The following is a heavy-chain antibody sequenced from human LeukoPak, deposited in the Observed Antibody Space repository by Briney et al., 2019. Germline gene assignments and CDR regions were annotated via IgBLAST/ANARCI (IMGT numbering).Heavy chain of an antibody. J-gene: IGHJ4*02. CDR2: IYWDDDK. Sequence: SGPTEVNPTQTLTLTRTFSGFSLRTSGVGVGWIRQPPGKALEWLALIYWDDDKRYSPSLESRLTITKDTSKNQVVLTMTNMDPVDTATYYCAHRTNRIYFDYWGQGTLVTVSS. D-gene: IGHD2-8*01. CDR3: AHRTNRIYFDY. V-gene: IGHV2-5*02. CDR1: GFSLRTSGVG.